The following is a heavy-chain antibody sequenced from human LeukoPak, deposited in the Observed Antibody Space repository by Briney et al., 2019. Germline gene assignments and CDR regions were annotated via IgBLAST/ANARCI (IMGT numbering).Heavy chain of an antibody. V-gene: IGHV3-30*02. CDR3: AKYEAAARDFDY. D-gene: IGHD6-13*01. CDR2: IRYDGSNK. Sequence: GGSLRLSCAASGFTFSSYGMHWVRRAPGKGLEWVAFIRYDGSNKYYADSVKGRFTISRDNSKNTLYLQMNSLRAEDTAVYYCAKYEAAARDFDYWGQGTLVTVSS. J-gene: IGHJ4*02. CDR1: GFTFSSYG.